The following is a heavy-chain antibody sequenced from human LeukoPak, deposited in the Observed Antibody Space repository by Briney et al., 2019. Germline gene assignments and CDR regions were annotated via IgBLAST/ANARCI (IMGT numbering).Heavy chain of an antibody. J-gene: IGHJ4*02. V-gene: IGHV3-23*01. CDR2: ISGSGGST. CDR1: GFTFSSYA. CDR3: AKDRQQWLAIQLARDYFDY. Sequence: GGSLRLSCAASGFTFSSYAMSWVRQAPGKGLEWVSAISGSGGSTYYADSVKGRFTISRDNSKSTLYLQMNSLRAEDTAVYYCAKDRQQWLAIQLARDYFDYWGQGTLVTVS. D-gene: IGHD6-19*01.